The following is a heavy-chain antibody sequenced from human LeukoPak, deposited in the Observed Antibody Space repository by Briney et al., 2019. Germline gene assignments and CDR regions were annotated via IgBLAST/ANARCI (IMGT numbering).Heavy chain of an antibody. CDR1: GVTFSDYN. V-gene: IGHV3-48*02. CDR2: IGGRSSTT. CDR3: ARDRVYYMDV. J-gene: IGHJ6*03. Sequence: GGSLRLSCAASGVTFSDYNMNWVRQAPGQGLEWISHIGGRSSTTYYADSVKGRFTISRDNAKNSLCLQMNGLRDEDTAVYYCARDRVYYMDVWGKGTTVTVSS.